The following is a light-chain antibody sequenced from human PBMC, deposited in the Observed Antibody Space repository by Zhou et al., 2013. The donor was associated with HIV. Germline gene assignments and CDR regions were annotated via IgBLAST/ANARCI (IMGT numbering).Light chain of an antibody. CDR2: GAF. V-gene: IGKV3-15*01. CDR3: QQYNNWPPPT. CDR1: QSVGTN. J-gene: IGKJ4*01. Sequence: DIVLTQSPGTLSLSPGERATLSCRASQSVGTNLAWYQQKTGQAPRLLIYGAFSRATGIPARFSGSGSGTEFTLTISSLQSEDFAVYYCQQYNNWPPPTFGGGTKVE.